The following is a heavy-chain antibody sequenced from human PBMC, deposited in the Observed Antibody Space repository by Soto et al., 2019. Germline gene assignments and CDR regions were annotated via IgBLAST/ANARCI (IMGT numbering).Heavy chain of an antibody. Sequence: QVQLQQWGAGLLKPSETLSLTCAVYGGSFSGYYWTWIRQPPGKGLEWIGEINLWGSTNYNPSLKSRVTMSVDMFKKQFSLKLNSVTAADTAVYYCAGWQTDVLYWGQGMLVTVSS. CDR1: GGSFSGYY. D-gene: IGHD6-19*01. V-gene: IGHV4-34*01. J-gene: IGHJ4*02. CDR2: INLWGST. CDR3: AGWQTDVLY.